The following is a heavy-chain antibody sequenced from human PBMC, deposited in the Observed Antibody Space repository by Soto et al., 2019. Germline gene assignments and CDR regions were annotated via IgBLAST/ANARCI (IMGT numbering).Heavy chain of an antibody. D-gene: IGHD2-21*01. V-gene: IGHV1-69*13. CDR1: GGTFSSYA. CDR3: ASCSPSDPSGY. CDR2: IIPIFGTA. J-gene: IGHJ4*02. Sequence: AASVKVSCKASGGTFSSYAISWVRQAPGQGLEWMGGIIPIFGTANYAQKFQGRVTITADESTSTAYMELSSLRSEDTAVYYCASCSPSDPSGYWGQGTLVTVSS.